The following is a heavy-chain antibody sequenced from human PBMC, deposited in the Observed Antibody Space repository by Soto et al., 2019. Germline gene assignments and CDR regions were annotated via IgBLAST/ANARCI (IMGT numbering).Heavy chain of an antibody. J-gene: IGHJ6*02. CDR1: GFTFSNYG. CDR3: AKDIALVRGVIIDMDV. V-gene: IGHV3-30*18. D-gene: IGHD3-10*01. CDR2: VSYDGDDK. Sequence: HPGGSLRLSCVASGFTFSNYGMHWVRQAPGKGLEWVAVVSYDGDDKYYADSVKGRFTISRDNSKNTLYLQMNSLRPEDTAVYYCAKDIALVRGVIIDMDVWGQGTTVTVSS.